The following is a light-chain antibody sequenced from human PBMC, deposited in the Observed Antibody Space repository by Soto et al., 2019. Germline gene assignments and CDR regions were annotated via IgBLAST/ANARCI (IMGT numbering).Light chain of an antibody. J-gene: IGLJ1*01. CDR2: EVT. Sequence: QSALTQPASVSGSPGQSIAISCTGTSSDVGGYDYVSWYQQHPDKAPKLIIYEVTKRPSGVSNRFSGSKSGNTASLTISVLQPDDEADYYCSSHTSGDTRVFGSGTKLTVL. V-gene: IGLV2-14*01. CDR3: SSHTSGDTRV. CDR1: SSDVGGYDY.